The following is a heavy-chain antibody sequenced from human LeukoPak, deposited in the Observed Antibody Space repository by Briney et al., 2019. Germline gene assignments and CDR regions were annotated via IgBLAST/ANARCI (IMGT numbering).Heavy chain of an antibody. CDR1: GFTFSSYG. CDR3: ARGRGVAGPYYFDY. V-gene: IGHV3-33*01. D-gene: IGHD6-19*01. Sequence: GRSLRLSCAASGFTFSSYGMHWVRQAPGKGLEWVAVIWNDGSNKYYADSVKGRFTISRDNSKNTLYLQMNSLRAEDTAVYYCARGRGVAGPYYFDYWGQGTLVTVSS. J-gene: IGHJ4*02. CDR2: IWNDGSNK.